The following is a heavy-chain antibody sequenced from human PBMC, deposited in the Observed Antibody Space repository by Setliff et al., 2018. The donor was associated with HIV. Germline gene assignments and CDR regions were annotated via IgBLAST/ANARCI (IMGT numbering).Heavy chain of an antibody. J-gene: IGHJ3*02. CDR3: ARDLLKDSSTWFSVHHDAFDI. D-gene: IGHD6-13*01. Sequence: KASETLSLTCAVSGGSISSGSYYWGWIRQPPGKGLEWIGSIYYSGNSYYNPSLKSRVSMSLDTSKNQFSLKLSSVTAADTAVYFCARDLLKDSSTWFSVHHDAFDIWGQGTMVTVSS. CDR1: GGSISSGSYY. CDR2: IYYSGNS. V-gene: IGHV4-39*07.